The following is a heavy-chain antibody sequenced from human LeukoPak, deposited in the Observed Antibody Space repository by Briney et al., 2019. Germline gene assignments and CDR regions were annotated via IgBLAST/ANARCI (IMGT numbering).Heavy chain of an antibody. Sequence: PSETLSLTCAVYGGSFSGYYWSWIRQPPGKGLEWIGEINHSGSTNYNPSLKSRVTISVDTSKNQFSLKLSSVTAADTAVYYCARLWFGTRGFDYWGQGTLVTVSS. CDR3: ARLWFGTRGFDY. J-gene: IGHJ4*02. V-gene: IGHV4-34*01. CDR2: INHSGST. CDR1: GGSFSGYY. D-gene: IGHD3-10*01.